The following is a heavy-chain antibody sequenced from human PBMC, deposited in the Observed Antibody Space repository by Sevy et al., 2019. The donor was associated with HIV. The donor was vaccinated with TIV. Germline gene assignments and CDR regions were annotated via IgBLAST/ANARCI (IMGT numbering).Heavy chain of an antibody. J-gene: IGHJ4*02. CDR1: GLPFTDYF. CDR3: ARELWPGDY. CDR2: VNQDGSQK. V-gene: IGHV3-7*01. Sequence: GGSLRLSFAVSGLPFTDYFMGWVRQAPGKGLEWVADVNQDGSQKYYVDSVRGRFTISRDNAKNSVYLQMNRLRLDDTAVYYCARELWPGDYWGQGSLVTVSS. D-gene: IGHD2-21*01.